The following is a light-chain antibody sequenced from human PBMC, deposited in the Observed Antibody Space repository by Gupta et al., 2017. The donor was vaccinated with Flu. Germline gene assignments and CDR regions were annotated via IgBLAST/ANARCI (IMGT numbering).Light chain of an antibody. V-gene: IGKV1-5*03. CDR2: KAS. J-gene: IGKJ1*01. Sequence: DIQMTQSPSTLSASVGDRVTITGRASQSISSWLAWYQQKPGKAPKLLIYKASSLESGVPSRFSGSSSGTEFPLTISSLQPDDFATYYCQQANSSSWTFGQGTKVEIK. CDR1: QSISSW. CDR3: QQANSSSWT.